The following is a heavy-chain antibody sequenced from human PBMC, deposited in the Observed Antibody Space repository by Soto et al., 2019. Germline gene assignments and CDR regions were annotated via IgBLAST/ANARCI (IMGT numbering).Heavy chain of an antibody. CDR1: GGSISSGDYY. CDR3: ARGDFWSGYVIPSEAFDI. V-gene: IGHV4-30-4*01. Sequence: SETLSLTCTVSGGSISSGDYYWSWIRQPPGKGLEWIGYIYYRGSTYYNPSLKNRFIISVDASKDQFSLRLNSVTAADTAMYYCARGDFWSGYVIPSEAFDIWGQGTMVTVSS. CDR2: IYYRGST. J-gene: IGHJ3*02. D-gene: IGHD3-3*01.